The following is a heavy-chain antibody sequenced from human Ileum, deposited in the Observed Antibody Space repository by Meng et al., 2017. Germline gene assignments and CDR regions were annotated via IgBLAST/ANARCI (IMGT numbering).Heavy chain of an antibody. J-gene: IGHJ5*02. CDR3: ARENTIFGVVWGSWFDP. V-gene: IGHV4-30-4*01. CDR1: GGSISSGDYY. D-gene: IGHD3-3*01. CDR2: IYCSGST. Sequence: VQLQESCSVLVKSSLTLSLTRTVSGGSISSGDYYWSWIRQPPGKGLEWIGYIYCSGSTYYNPSLKSRVTISVDTSKNQFSLKLSSVTAADTAVYYCARENTIFGVVWGSWFDPWGQGTLVTVSS.